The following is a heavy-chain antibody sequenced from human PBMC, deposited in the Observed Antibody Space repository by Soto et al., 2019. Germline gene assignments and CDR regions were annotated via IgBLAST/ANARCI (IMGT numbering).Heavy chain of an antibody. J-gene: IGHJ4*02. D-gene: IGHD1-26*01. Sequence: HPGGSLRLSCAASGFTFSSYAMSWVRQAPGKGLEWVSAISGSGGSTYYADSVKGRFTISRDNSKNTLYLQMNSLRAEDTAVYYCAKFRGVGATRQIDYWGQGTLVTVSS. CDR2: ISGSGGST. CDR3: AKFRGVGATRQIDY. V-gene: IGHV3-23*01. CDR1: GFTFSSYA.